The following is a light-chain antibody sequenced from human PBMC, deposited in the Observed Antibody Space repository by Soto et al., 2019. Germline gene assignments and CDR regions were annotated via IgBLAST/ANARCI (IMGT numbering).Light chain of an antibody. CDR1: TGAVTSDYY. CDR2: RTS. J-gene: IGLJ3*02. Sequence: QAVVTQEPSLTVSPGGTVTLTCALTTGAVTSDYYPSWFQRRPGQALRTLIYRTSDKHSWTPARFSGSLLGGQAALTLSGVQPEDEADYCCVLLNGGAWVFGGGTKLTVL. V-gene: IGLV7-43*01. CDR3: VLLNGGAWV.